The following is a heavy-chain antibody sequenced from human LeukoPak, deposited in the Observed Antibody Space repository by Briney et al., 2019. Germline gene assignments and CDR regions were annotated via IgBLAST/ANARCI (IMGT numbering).Heavy chain of an antibody. CDR3: ARDDVVVVAAYYYYGMDV. V-gene: IGHV1-3*01. D-gene: IGHD2-15*01. CDR1: GYTFTSYA. Sequence: GASVKVSCKASGYTFTSYAMHWVRQAPGQRLEWMGWINAGNGNTKYSQKFQGRVTITRDTSASTAYMELSSLRSEDTAVYYCARDDVVVVAAYYYYGMDVWGQGTTVTVSS. CDR2: INAGNGNT. J-gene: IGHJ6*02.